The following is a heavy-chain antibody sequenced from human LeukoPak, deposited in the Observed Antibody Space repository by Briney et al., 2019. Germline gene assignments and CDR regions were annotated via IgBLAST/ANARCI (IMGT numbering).Heavy chain of an antibody. J-gene: IGHJ4*02. CDR3: AKSYCGGDCG. D-gene: IGHD2-21*02. Sequence: GGSLRLSCAVSGLPFGSCGMTWVRQAPGKGLEWVSGITGNGVYTYYADSVKGRFTISRDNSKSTLSLQMNSLRAEDTAVYYCAKSYCGGDCGWGPGTLVTVSS. CDR1: GLPFGSCG. V-gene: IGHV3-23*01. CDR2: ITGNGVYT.